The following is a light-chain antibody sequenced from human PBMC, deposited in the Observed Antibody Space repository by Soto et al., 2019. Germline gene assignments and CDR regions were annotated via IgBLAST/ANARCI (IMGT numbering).Light chain of an antibody. CDR3: QQRSTWPLT. J-gene: IGKJ4*01. CDR2: DAS. V-gene: IGKV3-11*01. CDR1: QSVSSD. Sequence: EIVLTQSPATLSLSAGERATLSCRASQSVSSDLAWYQQKPGQAPRLLIYDASNRATGIPARFSGSGSGTEFTLSISSLDPEDFAVYYCQQRSTWPLTFGGGTKVEIK.